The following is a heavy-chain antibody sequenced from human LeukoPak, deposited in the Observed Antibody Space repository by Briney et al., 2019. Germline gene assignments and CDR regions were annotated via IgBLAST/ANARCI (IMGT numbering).Heavy chain of an antibody. D-gene: IGHD6-19*01. Sequence: GSLRLSCVASGFTFSNYGMSWVRQAPGKGLEWVSAITASGGNTEYADSVKGRFTISRDNSKNTLYLQMNSLRAEDTAVYYCAKSGSVWYYFDYWGQGTLVTVSS. CDR1: GFTFSNYG. CDR3: AKSGSVWYYFDY. CDR2: ITASGGNT. J-gene: IGHJ4*02. V-gene: IGHV3-23*01.